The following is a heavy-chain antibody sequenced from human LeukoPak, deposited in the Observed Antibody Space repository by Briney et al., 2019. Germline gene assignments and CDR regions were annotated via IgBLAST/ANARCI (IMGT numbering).Heavy chain of an antibody. CDR2: ISAGAGNT. D-gene: IGHD6-19*01. V-gene: IGHV3-23*01. CDR3: AKVRGEYSSGWDYFDY. J-gene: IGHJ4*02. Sequence: PGGSLRLSCAPSAFTFSKYAMTWVRQAPGKGLEWVSSISAGAGNTYYADSVKGRFTISRDNSKNTLYLQMNSLRAEDTAVYYCAKVRGEYSSGWDYFDYWGQGTLVTVSS. CDR1: AFTFSKYA.